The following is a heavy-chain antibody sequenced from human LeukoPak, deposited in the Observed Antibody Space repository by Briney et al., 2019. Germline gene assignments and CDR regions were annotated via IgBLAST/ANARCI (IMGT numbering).Heavy chain of an antibody. Sequence: GRSLRLSCAASGFTFSSYEMNWVRQAPGKGLEWVSYISSSGSTTYYADSVKGRFTISRDNARNSLHLQMNSLRGEDTAVYYCARGGAVAGLFWGQGTLVTVSS. CDR2: ISSSGSTT. V-gene: IGHV3-48*03. D-gene: IGHD6-19*01. CDR1: GFTFSSYE. CDR3: ARGGAVAGLF. J-gene: IGHJ4*02.